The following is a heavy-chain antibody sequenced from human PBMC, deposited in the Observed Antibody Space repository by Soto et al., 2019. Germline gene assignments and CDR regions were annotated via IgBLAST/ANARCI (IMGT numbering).Heavy chain of an antibody. J-gene: IGHJ5*02. CDR2: INHSGST. V-gene: IGHV4-34*01. D-gene: IGHD2-2*01. Sequence: SETLSLTCAVYGGSFSGYYWSWIRQPPGKGLEWIGEINHSGSTNYNPSLKSRVTISVDTSKNQFSLKLSSVTAADTAVYYCARHYCSSTSCEEGESWFDPWGQGTLVTVSS. CDR1: GGSFSGYY. CDR3: ARHYCSSTSCEEGESWFDP.